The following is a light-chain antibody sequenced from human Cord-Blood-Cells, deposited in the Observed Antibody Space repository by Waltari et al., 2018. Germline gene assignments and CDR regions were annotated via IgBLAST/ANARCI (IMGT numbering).Light chain of an antibody. CDR2: RNN. J-gene: IGLJ3*02. Sequence: QSVLTQPPSASGTPGQRVTISCSGSSSHIRSNYVYWYQQLPGTAPKLLIYRNNQRPSGVPDRFSGSKSGTSASLAISGLRSEDEADYYCAAWDDSLSGPVFGGGTKLTVL. CDR3: AAWDDSLSGPV. V-gene: IGLV1-47*01. CDR1: SSHIRSNY.